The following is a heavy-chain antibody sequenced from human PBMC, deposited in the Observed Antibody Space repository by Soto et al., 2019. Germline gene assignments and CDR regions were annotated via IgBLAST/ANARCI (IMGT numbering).Heavy chain of an antibody. Sequence: GGSLRLACAASGFTFSSYAMSWVRQAPGKGLEWVSAISVSGGSTYYADSVKGRFTISRDNSKNTLYLQMNSLRAEDTAVYYCAKDKGRDGYFDYWGQGTLVTVSS. D-gene: IGHD2-15*01. V-gene: IGHV3-23*01. CDR1: GFTFSSYA. CDR3: AKDKGRDGYFDY. CDR2: ISVSGGST. J-gene: IGHJ4*02.